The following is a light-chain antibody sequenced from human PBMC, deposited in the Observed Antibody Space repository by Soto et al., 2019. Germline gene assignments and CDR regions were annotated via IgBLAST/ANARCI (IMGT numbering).Light chain of an antibody. CDR1: QSVSSSY. CDR3: AEYKSWPYS. J-gene: IGKJ2*03. CDR2: RTS. V-gene: IGKV3-15*01. Sequence: IVLRVGPESRSLSSGERATLSCRASQSVSSSYLAWYQQKPGQAPRLLIYRTSTRATSVAARFSGSVSGTDFTLTISRLQSEDFGVYYCAEYKSWPYSFGYRTKVDIK.